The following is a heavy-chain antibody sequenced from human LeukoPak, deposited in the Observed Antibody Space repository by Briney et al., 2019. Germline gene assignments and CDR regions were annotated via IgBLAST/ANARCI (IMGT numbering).Heavy chain of an antibody. CDR3: ARVNSSGWYASWFDP. CDR1: GFTVSSNY. D-gene: IGHD6-19*01. Sequence: GGSLRLSCAASGFTVSSNYMSWVRQAPGKGLEWVSVIYSGGSTYYADFVKGRFTISRDNSKNTLYLQMNSLGAEDTAVYYCARVNSSGWYASWFDPWGQGTLVTVSS. CDR2: IYSGGST. V-gene: IGHV3-66*01. J-gene: IGHJ5*02.